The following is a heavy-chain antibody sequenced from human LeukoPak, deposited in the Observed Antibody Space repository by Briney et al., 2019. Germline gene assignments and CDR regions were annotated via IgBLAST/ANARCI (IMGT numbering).Heavy chain of an antibody. CDR1: GGSFGGHY. Sequence: SETLSLTCAVYGGSFGGHYWSWIRQPPGKGLEWIGEINHSGSTNYNPSLKSRVTISVDTSKNQFSLKLSSVTAADTAVYYCARVPYSSSWYEKFDYWGQGTLVTVSS. V-gene: IGHV4-34*01. CDR2: INHSGST. CDR3: ARVPYSSSWYEKFDY. J-gene: IGHJ4*02. D-gene: IGHD6-13*01.